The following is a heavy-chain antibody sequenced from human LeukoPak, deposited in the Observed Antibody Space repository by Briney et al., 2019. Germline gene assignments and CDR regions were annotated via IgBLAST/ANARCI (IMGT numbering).Heavy chain of an antibody. CDR2: IDQSGTEK. CDR1: GFTFSSSA. J-gene: IGHJ4*02. Sequence: GGSLRLSCAASGFTFSSSAMSWVRRAPGKGLEWVAKIDQSGTEKYHVDSVKGRFTISRDNAKNSLYLQMNSLRAEDTAVYYCAREVREVPHWGQGTLVTVSS. D-gene: IGHD2-2*01. CDR3: AREVREVPH. V-gene: IGHV3-7*04.